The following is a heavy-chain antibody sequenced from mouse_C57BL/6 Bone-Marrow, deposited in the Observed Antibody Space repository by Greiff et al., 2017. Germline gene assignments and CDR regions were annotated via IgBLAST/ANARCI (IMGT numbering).Heavy chain of an antibody. Sequence: VQLQQSGAELVRPGTSVKVSCKASGYAFTNYLIEWVKQRPGQGLEWIGVINPGSGGTNYNEKFKGKATLTADKSSSTAYMQLSSLTSEDSAVYFCSQLGLVDYWGQGTSVTVSS. D-gene: IGHD4-1*02. CDR3: SQLGLVDY. J-gene: IGHJ4*01. CDR2: INPGSGGT. V-gene: IGHV1-54*01. CDR1: GYAFTNYL.